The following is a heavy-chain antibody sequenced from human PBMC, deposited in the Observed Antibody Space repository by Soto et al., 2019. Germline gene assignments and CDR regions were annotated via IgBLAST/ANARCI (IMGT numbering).Heavy chain of an antibody. CDR1: GFTFSNYW. V-gene: IGHV3-74*01. J-gene: IGHJ4*02. CDR2: INTDGSST. CDR3: ARICRGATCSVPY. Sequence: EVHLVESGGGLVQPGGSLRLSCAASGFTFSNYWMHWVRQAPGKGLVWVSRINTDGSSTSYADSVKGRFTISRDNAKNTLYLQMNSLRAEHTAVYYCARICRGATCSVPYWGQGTLVTVSS. D-gene: IGHD2-15*01.